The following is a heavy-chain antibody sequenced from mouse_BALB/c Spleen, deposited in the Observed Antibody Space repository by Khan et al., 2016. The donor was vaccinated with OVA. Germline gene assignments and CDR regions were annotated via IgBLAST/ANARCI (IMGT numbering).Heavy chain of an antibody. J-gene: IGHJ1*01. CDR1: GFNIKDTY. Sequence: EVQLQQSGAQLVKPGASVRLSCTASGFNIKDTYIHWVKQRPEQGLEWIGRIAPANGNTQYDPRFQDKATITSDTSSNPSYLKRSSLRPEDTAVYYCARPSFDPRYCEVWGAGTTVTVSS. D-gene: IGHD6-1*01. CDR3: ARPSFDPRYCEV. V-gene: IGHV14-3*02. CDR2: IAPANGNT.